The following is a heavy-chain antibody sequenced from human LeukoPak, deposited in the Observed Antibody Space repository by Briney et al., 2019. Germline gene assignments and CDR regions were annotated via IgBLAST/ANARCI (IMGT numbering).Heavy chain of an antibody. Sequence: PSETLSLTCTVSGGSISSYYWSWIRQPPGKGLEWIGYICYSGSTNYNPSLKSRVTISVDTSKNQFSLKLSSVTAADTAVYYCARSEWELPYYYYYGMDVWGQGTTVTVSS. D-gene: IGHD1-26*01. J-gene: IGHJ6*02. CDR1: GGSISSYY. CDR3: ARSEWELPYYYYYGMDV. V-gene: IGHV4-59*01. CDR2: ICYSGST.